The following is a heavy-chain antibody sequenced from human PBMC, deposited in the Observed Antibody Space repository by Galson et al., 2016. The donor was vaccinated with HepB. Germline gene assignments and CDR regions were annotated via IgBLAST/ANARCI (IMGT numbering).Heavy chain of an antibody. Sequence: SLRLPCAGSGFTFRSFDMHWVRPAPAKGLEWVALIPYHGVREYYTDSVRGRFSISRDNSKNTAFLQMDSLRDEDSAIYYCAKVGYGPGRGLPAANADVPFDSWGQGTLVTGSS. CDR3: AKVGYGPGRGLPAANADVPFDS. CDR1: GFTFRSFD. D-gene: IGHD5-18*01. CDR2: IPYHGVRE. V-gene: IGHV3-30*04. J-gene: IGHJ4*02.